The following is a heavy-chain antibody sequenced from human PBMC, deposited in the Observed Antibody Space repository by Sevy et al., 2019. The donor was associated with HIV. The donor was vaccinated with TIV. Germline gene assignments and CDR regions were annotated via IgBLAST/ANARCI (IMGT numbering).Heavy chain of an antibody. CDR3: AREDYYDSSGYYYVGWFDP. CDR2: IYHSGST. D-gene: IGHD3-22*01. V-gene: IGHV4-38-2*02. J-gene: IGHJ5*02. Sequence: TLSLTCTVSGYSISSGYYWGWIRQPPGKGLEWIGSIYHSGSTYYNPSLKSRVTISVDTSKNQFSLKLSSVTAADTAGYYCAREDYYDSSGYYYVGWFDPWGQGTLVTVSS. CDR1: GYSISSGYY.